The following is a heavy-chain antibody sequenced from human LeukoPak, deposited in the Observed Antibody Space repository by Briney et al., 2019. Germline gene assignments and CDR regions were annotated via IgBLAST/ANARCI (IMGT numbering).Heavy chain of an antibody. CDR2: ISSSGSTI. Sequence: KAGGSLRLSCAASGFTFSDYYMSWIRQAPGKGLEWVSYISSSGSTIYYADSVKGRFTISRDNAKNSLYLQMNSLRAEDTAVYYCARDRDDFWSGYFDYWGQGTLVTVSS. V-gene: IGHV3-11*01. J-gene: IGHJ4*02. CDR3: ARDRDDFWSGYFDY. D-gene: IGHD3-3*01. CDR1: GFTFSDYY.